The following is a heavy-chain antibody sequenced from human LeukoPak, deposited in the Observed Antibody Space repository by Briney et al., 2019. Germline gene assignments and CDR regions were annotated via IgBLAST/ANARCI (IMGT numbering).Heavy chain of an antibody. V-gene: IGHV4-4*02. CDR2: INHSGST. Sequence: SGTLSLTCAVSGGSISSSNWWSWVRQSPGKGLELIGEINHSGSTNYNPSLKSRVTISVDTSKNQFSLKLSSVTAADTAVYYCARTRYYYYMGVWGKGTTVTVSS. J-gene: IGHJ6*03. CDR1: GGSISSSNW. CDR3: ARTRYYYYMGV.